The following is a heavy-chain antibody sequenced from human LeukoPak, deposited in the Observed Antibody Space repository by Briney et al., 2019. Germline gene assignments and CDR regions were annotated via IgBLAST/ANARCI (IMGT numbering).Heavy chain of an antibody. J-gene: IGHJ4*02. Sequence: GGSLRLSCAGSGFTFSNYAMSWVRQAPGKGLEWVSSIVSSGGNTFYADSVKGRFTISRDNAKNTLYLQMNSLRAEDTAVYYCARGNYGSGSSSDYWGQGTLVTVSS. CDR1: GFTFSNYA. CDR3: ARGNYGSGSSSDY. D-gene: IGHD3-10*01. V-gene: IGHV3-23*01. CDR2: IVSSGGNT.